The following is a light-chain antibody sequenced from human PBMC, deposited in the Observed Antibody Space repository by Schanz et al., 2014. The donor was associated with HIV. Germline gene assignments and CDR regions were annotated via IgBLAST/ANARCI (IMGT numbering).Light chain of an antibody. CDR3: SSYTRNYTRL. CDR1: SSNPGSVYD. V-gene: IGLV1-40*01. CDR2: GNS. J-gene: IGLJ1*01. Sequence: QSVLTQPPSVSGAPGQRVTISCTGSSSNPGSVYDVHWYQQLPGTAPKLLIYGNSNRPSGVPDRFSGSKSGTSASLAITGLQADDEADYYCSSYTRNYTRLFGTGTKLTVL.